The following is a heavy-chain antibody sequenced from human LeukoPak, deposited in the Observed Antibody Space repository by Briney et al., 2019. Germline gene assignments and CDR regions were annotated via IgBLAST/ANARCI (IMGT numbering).Heavy chain of an antibody. CDR3: ARANGDDRGENSYGLDV. CDR1: GGSISSYY. CDR2: IYYSGST. J-gene: IGHJ6*02. V-gene: IGHV4-59*12. Sequence: NPSETLSLTCTVSGGSISSYYWSWIRQPPGKGLEWIGYIYYSGSTNYNPSLKSRVTISVDTSKSQFSLKLTSVTTADTAVYYCARANGDDRGENSYGLDVWGQGTTVIVSS. D-gene: IGHD4-17*01.